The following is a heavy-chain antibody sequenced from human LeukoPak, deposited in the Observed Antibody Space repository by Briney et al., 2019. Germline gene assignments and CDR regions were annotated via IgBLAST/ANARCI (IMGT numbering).Heavy chain of an antibody. CDR2: ISSGSSTI. V-gene: IGHV3-48*01. Sequence: GGSLRLSCAASGFTFSTYSMNWVRQAPGRGLEWVSYISSGSSTIYYADSVQGRFTISRDNAKNSLYLQMNSLRAEDTAVYYCAKDGGEYSSPAYYYYYGMDVWGQGTTVTVSS. D-gene: IGHD6-6*01. J-gene: IGHJ6*02. CDR1: GFTFSTYS. CDR3: AKDGGEYSSPAYYYYYGMDV.